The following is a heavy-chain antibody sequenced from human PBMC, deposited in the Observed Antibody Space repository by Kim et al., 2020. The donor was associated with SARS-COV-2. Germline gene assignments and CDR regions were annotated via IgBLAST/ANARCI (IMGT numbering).Heavy chain of an antibody. D-gene: IGHD1-26*01. Sequence: ASVKVSCKASGYTFTSYSMHWVRQVPGQGLEWVGWVNGGNGNTKYSPKFQDRVTMTRDTFATTASMELWGLRSEDTAMYYCARSAVCGTWEHYCDLWGQG. CDR3: ARSAVCGTWEHYCDL. CDR2: VNGGNGNT. J-gene: IGHJ4*02. V-gene: IGHV1-3*01. CDR1: GYTFTSYS.